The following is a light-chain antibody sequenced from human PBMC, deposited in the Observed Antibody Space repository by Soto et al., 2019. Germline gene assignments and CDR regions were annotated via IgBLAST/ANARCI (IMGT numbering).Light chain of an antibody. V-gene: IGKV1-9*01. CDR1: QGISSY. J-gene: IGKJ5*01. CDR3: RQLNSYPIT. Sequence: DIQWNQSPSFLSASPGDRFTLTCRASQGISSYLAWYQQKPGKAPKLMIYAASTLQSGIPSRFSGSGSGTELTLTISSLQPEDVATYYCRQLNSYPITFGQGTRLEIK. CDR2: AAS.